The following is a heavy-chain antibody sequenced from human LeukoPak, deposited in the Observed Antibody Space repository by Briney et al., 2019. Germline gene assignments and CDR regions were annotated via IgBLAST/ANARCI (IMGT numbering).Heavy chain of an antibody. CDR1: GYSISSGYY. D-gene: IGHD3/OR15-3a*01. Sequence: SSETLSLTCTVSGYSISSGYYWGWIRQPPGKGLEWIGSIYHSGSTYYNPSLKSRVTISVDTSKNQFSLRLTSVTAADTAVYYCARQTGSGLFILPGGQGTLVTVSS. J-gene: IGHJ4*02. V-gene: IGHV4-38-2*02. CDR3: ARQTGSGLFILP. CDR2: IYHSGST.